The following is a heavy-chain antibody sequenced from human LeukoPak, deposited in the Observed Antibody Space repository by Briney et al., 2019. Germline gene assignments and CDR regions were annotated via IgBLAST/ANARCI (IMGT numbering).Heavy chain of an antibody. CDR1: IDSIRRFY. D-gene: IGHD2-15*01. V-gene: IGHV4-4*07. CDR3: ARWVGTGYCSGGTYYNWFDP. CDR2: TYTGGNT. Sequence: SDTQSLLCTLCIDSIRRFYWSWIRQPRGRAREWIGQTYTGGNTNYNPSLKSRVTMSLDTSKRHFSLRLSSVPAADTAVYYCARWVGTGYCSGGTYYNWFDPWGQGTLVTVSS. J-gene: IGHJ5*02.